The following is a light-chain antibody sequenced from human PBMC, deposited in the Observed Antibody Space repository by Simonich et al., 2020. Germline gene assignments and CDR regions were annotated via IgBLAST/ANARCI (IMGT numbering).Light chain of an antibody. Sequence: DIVMTQSPDSLAVSLGERATINCKSSQSVLYSSNNKNYLAWYQQKPGQPPKLLIYWASTREAGVPERFSGSGSGTDFTLTISSLQAEDVAVYYCQQYSSTPFTFGPGTKVDIK. CDR3: QQYSSTPFT. J-gene: IGKJ3*01. CDR1: QSVLYSSNNKNY. V-gene: IGKV4-1*01. CDR2: WAS.